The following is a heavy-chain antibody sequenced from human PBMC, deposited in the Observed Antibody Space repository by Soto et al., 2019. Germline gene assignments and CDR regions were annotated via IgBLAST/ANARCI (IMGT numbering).Heavy chain of an antibody. CDR2: IDPSDSQT. V-gene: IGHV5-10-1*01. D-gene: IGHD3-22*01. J-gene: IGHJ4*01. CDR3: ARQIYDSDTGPNFQYYFDS. Sequence: RGESLKISCKGSGYSFAGYWITWVRQKPGKGLEWMGRIDPSDSQTYYSPSFRGHVTISVTKSITTVFLQWSSLRASDTAMYYCARQIYDSDTGPNFQYYFDSWGHGTPVTVS. CDR1: GYSFAGYW.